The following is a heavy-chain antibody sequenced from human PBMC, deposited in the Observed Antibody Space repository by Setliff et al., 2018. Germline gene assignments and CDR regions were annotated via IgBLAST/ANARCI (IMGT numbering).Heavy chain of an antibody. V-gene: IGHV4-59*13. D-gene: IGHD3-22*01. CDR2: IYYSGAT. J-gene: IGHJ4*02. CDR3: ARYRNYFDSSGQTQYYFDY. CDR1: GGSISRYH. Sequence: PSETLSLTCTVSGGSISRYHWSWIRQPPGKGLEWIGFIYYSGATTYNPSLKSRVTISVDTSKNQFSLNLNSVTAADTAVYYCARYRNYFDSSGQTQYYFDYWGQGTLVTVSS.